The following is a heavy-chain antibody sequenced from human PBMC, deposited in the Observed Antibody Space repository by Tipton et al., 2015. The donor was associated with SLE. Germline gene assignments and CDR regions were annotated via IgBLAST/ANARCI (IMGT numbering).Heavy chain of an antibody. CDR2: IYDSGTT. CDR3: ARGGASSKWLDP. D-gene: IGHD6-6*01. CDR1: GDSISDYY. Sequence: TLSLTCSVSGDSISDYYWNWIRQSPGKGLEWIGFIYDSGTTNYNPSLKSRVSILVDTSKNQVSLKVTSVTPADTAKYYCARGGASSKWLDPWGQGTLVTVSS. V-gene: IGHV4-59*01. J-gene: IGHJ5*02.